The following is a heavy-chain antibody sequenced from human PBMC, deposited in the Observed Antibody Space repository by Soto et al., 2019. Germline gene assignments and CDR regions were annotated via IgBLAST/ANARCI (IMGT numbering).Heavy chain of an antibody. J-gene: IGHJ6*02. V-gene: IGHV1-8*01. D-gene: IGHD4-17*01. CDR3: ARTTPDYYGMDV. Sequence: QVQLVQSGAEVKKQGASVKVSCKASGYTFTSYDINWVRQATGQGLEWMGWMNPNSGNTGYAQKFQGRVTMTRNTSISKAYMELSSLRSADTAVYYCARTTPDYYGMDVWGQGTTVTVSS. CDR2: MNPNSGNT. CDR1: GYTFTSYD.